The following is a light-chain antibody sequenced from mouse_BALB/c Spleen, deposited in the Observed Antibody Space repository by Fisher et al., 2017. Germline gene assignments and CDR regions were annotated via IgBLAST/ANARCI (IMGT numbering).Light chain of an antibody. V-gene: IGKV4-61*01. CDR2: STS. J-gene: IGKJ5*01. CDR1: SSVNY. Sequence: IVLTQSTAIMSASPGEKVTMTCSASSSVNYMYWYQQKSGASPKLWIYSTSNLASGVPARFSGSGSGNSYSLTISSMEAEDAATYYCHQYHRSPLTFGAGTKLELK. CDR3: HQYHRSPLT.